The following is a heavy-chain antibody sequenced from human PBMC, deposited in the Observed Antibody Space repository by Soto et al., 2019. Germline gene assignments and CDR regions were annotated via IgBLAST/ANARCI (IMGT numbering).Heavy chain of an antibody. CDR3: ARVPYYYDSSGPLKWFDP. CDR1: GGSISSGGYY. V-gene: IGHV4-31*03. J-gene: IGHJ5*02. Sequence: SETLSLTCTVSGGSISSGGYYWSWIRQHPGKGLEWIGYIYYSGSTYYNPSLKSRVTISVDTSKNQFSLKLSSVTAADTAVYYFARVPYYYDSSGPLKWFDPWGQGTLVTVSS. CDR2: IYYSGST. D-gene: IGHD3-22*01.